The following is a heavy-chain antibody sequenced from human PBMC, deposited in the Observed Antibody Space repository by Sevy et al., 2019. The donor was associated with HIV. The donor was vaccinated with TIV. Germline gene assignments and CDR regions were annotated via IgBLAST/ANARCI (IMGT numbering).Heavy chain of an antibody. V-gene: IGHV1-2*06. J-gene: IGHJ3*02. CDR3: ASYAIYVFYI. Sequence: ASVKVSCQASGYTFIGYYIHWVRQAPGQGLEWMGRINPNTGGTNYAQKFQGRVTMTRDTSISTAYMELSRVTSDDTAVYYCASYAIYVFYIWGQGTMVTVSS. CDR2: INPNTGGT. D-gene: IGHD2-2*01. CDR1: GYTFIGYY.